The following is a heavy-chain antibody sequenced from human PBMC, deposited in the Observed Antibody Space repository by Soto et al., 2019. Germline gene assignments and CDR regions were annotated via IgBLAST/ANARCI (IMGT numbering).Heavy chain of an antibody. CDR3: ARAGGPPYCISTSCYEDY. CDR2: IIPIFGTA. D-gene: IGHD2-2*01. V-gene: IGHV1-69*12. Sequence: QVQLVQSGAEVKKPGSSVKVSCKTSGGTFSSYAISWVRQAPGQGLEWMGGIIPIFGTANYAQKFQGRVTITADESTSTAYMELSSLRSQDTAVYYYARAGGPPYCISTSCYEDYWGQGTLVTVSS. J-gene: IGHJ4*02. CDR1: GGTFSSYA.